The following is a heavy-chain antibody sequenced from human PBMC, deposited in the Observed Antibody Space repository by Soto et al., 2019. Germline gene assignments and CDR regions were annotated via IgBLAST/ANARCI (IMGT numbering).Heavy chain of an antibody. CDR1: GYTFTGYY. J-gene: IGHJ4*02. CDR2: INPNSGGT. Sequence: ASVKVSCKASGYTFTGYYMHWVRQAPGQGLEWMGWINPNSGGTNYAQKFQGRVTMTRDTSISTAYMELSRLRSDDTAAYYCARVSSSGWYRFDYWGQGTLVTVSS. V-gene: IGHV1-2*02. CDR3: ARVSSSGWYRFDY. D-gene: IGHD6-19*01.